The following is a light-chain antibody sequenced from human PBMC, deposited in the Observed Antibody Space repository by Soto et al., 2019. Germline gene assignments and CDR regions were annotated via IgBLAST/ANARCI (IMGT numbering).Light chain of an antibody. V-gene: IGKV3-15*01. J-gene: IGKJ4*01. CDR2: DAS. Sequence: EIVLTQSPATLSLSPGNRATLSCRASQSVSGYLAWYQQKPGEAPRLLIYDASSRATGIPARFSGSASGTEFALTISSLQSEDFAIYYCQQYNNWPPLTFGGGTKVEIK. CDR1: QSVSGY. CDR3: QQYNNWPPLT.